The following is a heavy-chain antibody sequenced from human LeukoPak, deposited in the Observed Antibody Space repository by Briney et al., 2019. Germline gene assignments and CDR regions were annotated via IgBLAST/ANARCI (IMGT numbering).Heavy chain of an antibody. Sequence: PGGSLRLSCVASGFTFSSYVMSWVRQAPGKGLEWVSTISGSGSSTYYADSVKGRFTISRDNSKNTLYLQMNSLRAEDTAVYYCAKGEKGSSWNYWGQGTLVTVSS. CDR1: GFTFSSYV. J-gene: IGHJ4*02. V-gene: IGHV3-23*01. CDR2: ISGSGSST. CDR3: AKGEKGSSWNY. D-gene: IGHD6-13*01.